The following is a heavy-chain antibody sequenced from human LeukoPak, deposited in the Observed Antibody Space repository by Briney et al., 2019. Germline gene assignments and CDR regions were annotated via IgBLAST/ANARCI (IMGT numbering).Heavy chain of an antibody. Sequence: ASVKVSCKASGYTFTSYAMNWVRQAPGQGLEWMGIINPSGGSTSYAQKFQGRVTMTRDTSTSTVYMELSSLRSEDTAVYYCARVYCSSTSCYDAFDIWGQGTMVTVSS. J-gene: IGHJ3*02. V-gene: IGHV1-46*01. CDR1: GYTFTSYA. D-gene: IGHD2-2*01. CDR3: ARVYCSSTSCYDAFDI. CDR2: INPSGGST.